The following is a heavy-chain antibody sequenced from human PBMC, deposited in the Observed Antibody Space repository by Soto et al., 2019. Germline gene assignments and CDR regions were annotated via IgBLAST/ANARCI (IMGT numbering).Heavy chain of an antibody. D-gene: IGHD2-2*01. CDR1: GFTFSSYS. V-gene: IGHV3-48*01. CDR2: ISSSSSTI. CDR3: VIIGDIVVVPAAAFDY. Sequence: PGGSLRLSCAASGFTFSSYSMNWVRQAPGKGLEWVSYISSSSSTIYYADSVKGRFTISRDNAKNSLYLQMNSLRAEDTAVYYCVIIGDIVVVPAAAFDYWGQGTLVTVSS. J-gene: IGHJ4*02.